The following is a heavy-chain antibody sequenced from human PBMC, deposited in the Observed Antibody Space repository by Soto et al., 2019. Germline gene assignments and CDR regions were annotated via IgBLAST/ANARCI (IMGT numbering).Heavy chain of an antibody. CDR3: ARGGAVATTARFEH. J-gene: IGHJ4*02. CDR1: GDSINNYY. Sequence: SETLSLTCTVSGDSINNYYWSWMRLPAGKGLEWIGRIYSNGNTYYNPSLKSRVSMSVDTSKNQFSLILKTVTAADTAVYYSARGGAVATTARFEHWGRGPLVAVSS. V-gene: IGHV4-4*07. CDR2: IYSNGNT. D-gene: IGHD5-12*01.